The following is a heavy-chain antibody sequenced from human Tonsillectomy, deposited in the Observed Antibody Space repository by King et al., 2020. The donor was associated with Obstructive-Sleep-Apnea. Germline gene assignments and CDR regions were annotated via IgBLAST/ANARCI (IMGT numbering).Heavy chain of an antibody. CDR2: ISGSGGST. Sequence: VQLVESGGGLVQPGGSLRLSCAASGFTFSSYAISWVRQAPGKGLEGVSAISGSGGSTYYADSVKGRFTISRDNSKNTLYLQMNSLRAEDTAVYYCAKEYYDSSGYHYDAFDIWGQGTMVTVSS. V-gene: IGHV3-23*04. CDR3: AKEYYDSSGYHYDAFDI. D-gene: IGHD3-22*01. J-gene: IGHJ3*02. CDR1: GFTFSSYA.